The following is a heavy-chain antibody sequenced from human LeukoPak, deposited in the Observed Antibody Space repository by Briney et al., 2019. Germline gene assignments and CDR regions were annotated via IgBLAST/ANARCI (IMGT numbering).Heavy chain of an antibody. Sequence: PGGSLRLSCAASGFTFNTYEMNWVRQAPGKGLEWVSYISGSYSTIYYADSVKGRFTISRDNAKSTLQLQMNSLRAEDTAIYYCATDYYHSSGQSPDAFDIWGQGTMVTVSS. J-gene: IGHJ3*02. CDR3: ATDYYHSSGQSPDAFDI. CDR1: GFTFNTYE. CDR2: ISGSYSTI. D-gene: IGHD3-22*01. V-gene: IGHV3-48*03.